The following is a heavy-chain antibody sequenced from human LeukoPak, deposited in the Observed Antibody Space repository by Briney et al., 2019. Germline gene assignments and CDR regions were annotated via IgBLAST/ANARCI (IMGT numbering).Heavy chain of an antibody. J-gene: IGHJ4*02. CDR3: ARFGYVAAVDV. CDR1: GFSLSAYL. CDR2: INPAGSET. D-gene: IGHD2-15*01. V-gene: IGHV3-7*01. Sequence: PGGALRLSCAGSGFSLSAYLMTWVRQAPGTGVEWVANINPAGSETYYVDPVKGRFSISRDNAKNLVYLQMNSLRAEDTAVYHCARFGYVAAVDVWGQGTPVTVSS.